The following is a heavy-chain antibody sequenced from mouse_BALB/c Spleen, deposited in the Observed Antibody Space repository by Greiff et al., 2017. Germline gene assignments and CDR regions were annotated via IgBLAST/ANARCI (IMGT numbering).Heavy chain of an antibody. CDR2: ISDGGSYT. CDR3: ARDQDGKAWFAY. CDR1: GFTFSDYY. D-gene: IGHD2-1*01. V-gene: IGHV5-4*02. J-gene: IGHJ3*01. Sequence: EVKVVESGGGLVKPGGSLKLSCAASGFTFSDYYMYWVRQTPEKRLEWVATISDGGSYTYYPDSVKGRFTISRDNAKNNLYLQMSSLKSEDTAMYYCARDQDGKAWFAYWGQGTLVTVSA.